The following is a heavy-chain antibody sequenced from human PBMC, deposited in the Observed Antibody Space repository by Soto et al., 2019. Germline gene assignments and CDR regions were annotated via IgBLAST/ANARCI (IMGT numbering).Heavy chain of an antibody. D-gene: IGHD3-10*01. J-gene: IGHJ5*02. CDR1: GGSISSGGYS. Sequence: PSETLSLTCAVSGGSISSGGYSWSWIRQPPGKGLEWIGYIYHSGSTYYNPSLKSRVTISVDTSKNQFSLKLSSVTAADTAVYYCARPSGSYHGWFDPWGQGTLVTVSS. V-gene: IGHV4-30-2*01. CDR2: IYHSGST. CDR3: ARPSGSYHGWFDP.